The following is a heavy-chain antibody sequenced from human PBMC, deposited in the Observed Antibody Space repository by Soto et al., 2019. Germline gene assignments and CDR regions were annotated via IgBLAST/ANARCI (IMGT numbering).Heavy chain of an antibody. J-gene: IGHJ5*02. Sequence: EVQLVESGGGLAQPGGSLRLSCAASGLTFSSYWMTWVRQAPGKGLEWVANIKQDGSEKYYADSVKGRFTISRDNAKNSLYLQMNNLRVEDTAVYYCARGEAIGDDPWGHGTLVTVSS. D-gene: IGHD3-10*01. V-gene: IGHV3-7*01. CDR3: ARGEAIGDDP. CDR2: IKQDGSEK. CDR1: GLTFSSYW.